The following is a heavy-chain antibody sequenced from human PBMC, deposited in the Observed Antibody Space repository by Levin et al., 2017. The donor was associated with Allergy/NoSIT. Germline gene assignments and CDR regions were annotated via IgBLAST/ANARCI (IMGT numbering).Heavy chain of an antibody. CDR2: ISGSGGST. Sequence: LSLTCAASGFTFSSYAMSWVRQAPGKGLEWVSAISGSGGSTYYADSVKGRFTISRDNSKNTLYLQMNSLRAEDTAVYYCAKDREMATIDAFDIWGQGTMVTVSS. J-gene: IGHJ3*02. D-gene: IGHD5-24*01. V-gene: IGHV3-23*01. CDR1: GFTFSSYA. CDR3: AKDREMATIDAFDI.